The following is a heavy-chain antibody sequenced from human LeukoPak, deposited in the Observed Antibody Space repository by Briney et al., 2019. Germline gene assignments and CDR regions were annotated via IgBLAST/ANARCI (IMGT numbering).Heavy chain of an antibody. CDR1: GGSISSYY. D-gene: IGHD6-13*01. Sequence: MSSETLSLTCTVSGGSISSYYWSWIRQPAGKGLEWIGRIYTSGSTNYNPSLKSRVTMSVDTPKNQFSLKLSSVTAADTTVYYCARDRYSSSWLDYWGQGTLVTVSS. CDR3: ARDRYSSSWLDY. J-gene: IGHJ4*02. V-gene: IGHV4-4*07. CDR2: IYTSGST.